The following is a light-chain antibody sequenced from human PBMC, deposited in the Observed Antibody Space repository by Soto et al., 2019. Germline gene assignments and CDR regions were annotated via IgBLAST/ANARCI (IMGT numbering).Light chain of an antibody. V-gene: IGLV1-40*01. CDR1: SSNIGAGYD. CDR3: QSFDSSLTGWV. J-gene: IGLJ1*01. CDR2: DNN. Sequence: QSVLTRPPSVSGAPGQRVTISCTGSSSNIGAGYDVHWYQQLPGTAPKLLIYDNNNRPSGVPDRFSGSKSGTSASLAITGLQAEDEADYYCQSFDSSLTGWVFGTGTKVTVL.